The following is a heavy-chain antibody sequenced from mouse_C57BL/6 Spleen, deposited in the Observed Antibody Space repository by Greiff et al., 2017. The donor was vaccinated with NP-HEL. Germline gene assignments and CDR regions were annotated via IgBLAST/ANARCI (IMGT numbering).Heavy chain of an antibody. V-gene: IGHV1-7*01. CDR2: INPSSGYT. J-gene: IGHJ4*01. Sequence: QVQLQQSGAELAKPGASVKLSCKASGYTFTSYWMHWVKRRPGRGLDWMGYINPSSGYTKYNQKFKDKATLTADKSSSTAYMQLSSLTYEDSAVYYCARFDYDRIYAMDYWGQGTSVTVSS. D-gene: IGHD2-4*01. CDR3: ARFDYDRIYAMDY. CDR1: GYTFTSYW.